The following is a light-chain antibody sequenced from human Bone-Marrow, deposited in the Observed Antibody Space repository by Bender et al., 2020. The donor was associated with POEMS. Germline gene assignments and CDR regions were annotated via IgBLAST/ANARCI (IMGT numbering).Light chain of an antibody. V-gene: IGLV2-23*02. CDR2: EVN. Sequence: QSALTQPASVSGSPGQSITISCIGTSSDFENYNLVSWYQQYPGKAPKLLIYEVNRRPSGVSDRFSGSKSVNTASLTISGLQADDEAHYFCCSYAPSSVIFGGGTKLTVL. J-gene: IGLJ2*01. CDR3: CSYAPSSVI. CDR1: SSDFENYNL.